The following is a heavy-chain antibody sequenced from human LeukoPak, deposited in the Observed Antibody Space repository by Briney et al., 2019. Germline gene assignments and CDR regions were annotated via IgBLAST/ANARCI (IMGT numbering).Heavy chain of an antibody. CDR2: ISSSSSYT. D-gene: IGHD5-12*01. CDR1: GFTFSDYY. J-gene: IGHJ4*02. CDR3: ARARDYSGYDCAGVDY. V-gene: IGHV3-11*06. Sequence: GGSLRLSCAASGFTFSDYYMSWIRQAPGKGLEWVSYISSSSSYTNYADSVKGRFTISRDNAKNSLYLQMNSLRAEDTAVYYCARARDYSGYDCAGVDYWGQGTLVTVSS.